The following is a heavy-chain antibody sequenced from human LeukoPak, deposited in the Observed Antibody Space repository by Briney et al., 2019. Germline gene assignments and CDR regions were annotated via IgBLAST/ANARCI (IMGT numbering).Heavy chain of an antibody. CDR3: AKDGSYGDNHYYYGMDV. J-gene: IGHJ6*02. D-gene: IGHD4-17*01. V-gene: IGHV3-30*18. Sequence: GGSLRLSCAASEFTFSSCGMHWVRQAPGKGLEWVAVISYDGSNKYYADSVKGRFTISRDNSKNTLYLQMNSLRAEDTAVYYCAKDGSYGDNHYYYGMDVWGQGTTVTVSS. CDR1: EFTFSSCG. CDR2: ISYDGSNK.